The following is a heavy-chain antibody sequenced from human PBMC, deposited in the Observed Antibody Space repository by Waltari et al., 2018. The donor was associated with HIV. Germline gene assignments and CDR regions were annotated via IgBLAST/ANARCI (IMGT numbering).Heavy chain of an antibody. CDR1: GFPFSSSW. V-gene: IGHV3-74*01. CDR2: INSDGSIT. J-gene: IGHJ1*01. Sequence: EVQLVESGVGLVQPGGSLRLSCAASGFPFSSSWMPWLRKAPGKGLVWVSRINSDGSITSHADSVKGRFTISRDNARNTLYLQMNSLGAEDTAMYYCTKGGTSGYTFGFGRWGQGTLVTVSS. CDR3: TKGGTSGYTFGFGR. D-gene: IGHD5-18*01.